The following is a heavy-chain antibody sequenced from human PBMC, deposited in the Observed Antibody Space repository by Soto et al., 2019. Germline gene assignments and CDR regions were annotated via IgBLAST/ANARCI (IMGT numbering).Heavy chain of an antibody. CDR3: GSTNYNPSLKSRVTISVDTSKNQFSLKLSSVTAADTAVYYCARGIVVVPAAIRRVEYYYYYYMDV. V-gene: IGHV3-21*01. CDR1: GFTFSSYS. Sequence: GGSLRLSCAASGFTFSSYSMNWVRQAPGKGPEWVSSISSSSSYIYYADSVKGRFTISRDNAKNSLYLQMNSLRAEDTAVYYSGSTNYNPSLKSRVTISVDTSKNQFSLKLSSVTAADTAVYYCARGIVVVPAAIRRVEYYYYYYMDVWGKGTTVTVSS. J-gene: IGHJ6*03. D-gene: IGHD3-10*01. CDR2: ISSSSSYI.